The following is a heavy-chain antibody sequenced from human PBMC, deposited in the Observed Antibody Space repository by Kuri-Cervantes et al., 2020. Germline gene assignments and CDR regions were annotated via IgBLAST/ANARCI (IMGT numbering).Heavy chain of an antibody. CDR2: IIPIFGTA. Sequence: SVKVSCKASGYTFTSYYMHWVRQAPGQGLEWMGGIIPIFGTANYAQKFQGRVTITADESTSTAYMELSSLRSEDTAVYYCARDNGRIVGAGWGQGTLVTVSS. CDR3: ARDNGRIVGAG. CDR1: GYTFTSYY. D-gene: IGHD1-26*01. V-gene: IGHV1-69*13. J-gene: IGHJ4*02.